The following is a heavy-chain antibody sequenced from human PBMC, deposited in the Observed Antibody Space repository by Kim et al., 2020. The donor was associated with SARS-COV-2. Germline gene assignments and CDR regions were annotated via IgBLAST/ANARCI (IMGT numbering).Heavy chain of an antibody. D-gene: IGHD1-26*01. V-gene: IGHV4-59*13. CDR3: AREGGSFDY. J-gene: IGHJ4*02. CDR2: IYYSGST. CDR1: GGSISSYY. Sequence: SETLSLTCTVSGGSISSYYWSWIRQPPGKGLEWIGYIYYSGSTNYNPSLKSRVTISVDTSKNQFSLKLISVTAADTAVYYCAREGGSFDYWGQGTLVTVSS.